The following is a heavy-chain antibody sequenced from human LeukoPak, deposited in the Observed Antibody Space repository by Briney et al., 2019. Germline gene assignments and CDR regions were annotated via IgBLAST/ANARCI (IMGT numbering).Heavy chain of an antibody. V-gene: IGHV4-59*04. D-gene: IGHD2-15*01. CDR3: ASGVAAFDF. Sequence: SETLSLTCTVSGDSISTYYWSWIRQSPGKGLEWIGNIYYTGKTYYNASSKSRVIISVDTSKNQCSLKVSSVTASDTAVYYCASGVAAFDFWGQGTAVTVSS. J-gene: IGHJ4*02. CDR1: GDSISTYY. CDR2: IYYTGKT.